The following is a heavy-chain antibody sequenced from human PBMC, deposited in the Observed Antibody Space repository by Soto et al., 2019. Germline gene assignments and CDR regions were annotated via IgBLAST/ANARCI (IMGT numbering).Heavy chain of an antibody. J-gene: IGHJ4*02. D-gene: IGHD2-21*02. CDR3: ASHDLDFGGNSEGVDY. V-gene: IGHV1-69*02. Sequence: QVQLVQSGAEVKKPGSSVKVSCKASGGTFSSYTISWVRQAPGQGLEWMGRIIPILGIANYAQKFQGGVTITADKSTSTAYMERSSLRSEDTAVYYCASHDLDFGGNSEGVDYWGQGTLVTVSS. CDR1: GGTFSSYT. CDR2: IIPILGIA.